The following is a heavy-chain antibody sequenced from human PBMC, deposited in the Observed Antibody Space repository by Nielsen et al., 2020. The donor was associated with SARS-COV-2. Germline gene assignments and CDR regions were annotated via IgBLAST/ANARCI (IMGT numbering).Heavy chain of an antibody. J-gene: IGHJ4*02. CDR3: AIHASGYYDY. CDR2: VYSSGST. CDR1: GGTISSYY. V-gene: IGHV4-59*08. D-gene: IGHD3-22*01. Sequence: SETLSLTCTVSGGTISSYYWSWIRQPPGKGLEWIGYVYSSGSTRYNPSLKGRVTISVDTYKNQFSLSLSYVTAADTAVYYCAIHASGYYDYWGQGTLVTVSS.